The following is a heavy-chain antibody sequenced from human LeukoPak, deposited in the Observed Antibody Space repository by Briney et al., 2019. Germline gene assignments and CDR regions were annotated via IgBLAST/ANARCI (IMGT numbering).Heavy chain of an antibody. Sequence: GGSLRLSCAATGFDFSSYALTWVRQAPGEGLDWVSSISVSSTPYYLDSVKGRFTISRDNSNNPLLLQMNSLRAEDTALYYCAKCNLDNCREGFHIWGQGTMVTVSS. J-gene: IGHJ3*02. CDR2: ISVSSTP. CDR3: AKCNLDNCREGFHI. V-gene: IGHV3-23*01. D-gene: IGHD1-1*01. CDR1: GFDFSSYA.